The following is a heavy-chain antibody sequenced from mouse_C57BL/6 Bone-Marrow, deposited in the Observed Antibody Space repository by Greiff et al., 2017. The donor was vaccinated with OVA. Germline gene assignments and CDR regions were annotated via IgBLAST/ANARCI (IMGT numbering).Heavy chain of an antibody. CDR2: IDPENGDT. D-gene: IGHD2-1*01. CDR3: TRGNSYAMDY. V-gene: IGHV14-4*01. Sequence: EVQLQQSGAELVRPGASVKLSCTASGFNIKDDYMHWVKQRPEQGLEWIGWIDPENGDTEYASKFQGKATITADPSSNTAYLQLSSLTSEDTAVYYCTRGNSYAMDYWGKGTSVTVSS. CDR1: GFNIKDDY. J-gene: IGHJ4*01.